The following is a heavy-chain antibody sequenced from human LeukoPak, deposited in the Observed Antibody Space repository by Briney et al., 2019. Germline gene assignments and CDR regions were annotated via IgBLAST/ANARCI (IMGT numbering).Heavy chain of an antibody. J-gene: IGHJ3*02. D-gene: IGHD2-15*01. CDR1: GYTFSTYG. CDR3: ARDSGVAATRKAFDI. CDR2: ISAYNGNT. V-gene: IGHV1-18*01. Sequence: ASVKVSCKASGYTFSTYGINWVRQAPGQGLEWMGWISAYNGNTNYAQKFQGRVTITTDESTSTAYMELSSLRSEDTAVYYCARDSGVAATRKAFDIWGQGTMVTVSS.